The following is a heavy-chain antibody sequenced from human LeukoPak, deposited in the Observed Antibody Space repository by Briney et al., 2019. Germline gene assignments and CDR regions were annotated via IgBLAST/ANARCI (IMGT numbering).Heavy chain of an antibody. V-gene: IGHV3-9*01. Sequence: GGSLRLSCAATGFTFKDYGMHWVRQPPGKGLEWVSSINWNGGGTDYADSVKGRFTISRDNAKNSLYLQLSSLRPEDTALYYCTKHMRATNTYSFFGLDVWGQGTTVTVSS. CDR1: GFTFKDYG. CDR2: INWNGGGT. D-gene: IGHD2-8*01. J-gene: IGHJ6*02. CDR3: TKHMRATNTYSFFGLDV.